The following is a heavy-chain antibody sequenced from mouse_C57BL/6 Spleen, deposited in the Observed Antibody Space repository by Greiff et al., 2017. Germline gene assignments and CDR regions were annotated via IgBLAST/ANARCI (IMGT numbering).Heavy chain of an antibody. J-gene: IGHJ3*01. Sequence: EVQLQQSGAELVRPGASVKLSCTASGFNIKDDYMHWVKQRPEQGLEWIGWIDPENGDTEYASKFQGKATRTADTSSNTAYLQLSSLTSEDTAVYYCTPSYSNWFAYWGQGTLVTVSA. CDR1: GFNIKDDY. D-gene: IGHD2-5*01. CDR3: TPSYSNWFAY. CDR2: IDPENGDT. V-gene: IGHV14-4*01.